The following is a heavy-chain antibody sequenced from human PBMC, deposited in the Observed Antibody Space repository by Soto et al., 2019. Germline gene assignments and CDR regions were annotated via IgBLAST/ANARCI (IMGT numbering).Heavy chain of an antibody. CDR3: ARGYCISTSCSGLYYYAMGV. Sequence: GASVKVSCKASGYTFTSYGISWVRQAPGQGLEWMGWISAYNGNTNYAQKLQGRVTMTTDTSTSTAYMELRSLRSDDTAVYYCARGYCISTSCSGLYYYAMGVWGQGTTVTVSS. D-gene: IGHD2-2*01. V-gene: IGHV1-18*01. J-gene: IGHJ6*02. CDR2: ISAYNGNT. CDR1: GYTFTSYG.